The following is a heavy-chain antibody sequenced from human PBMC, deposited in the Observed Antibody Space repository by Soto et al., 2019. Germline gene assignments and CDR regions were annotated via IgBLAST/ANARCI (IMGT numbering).Heavy chain of an antibody. J-gene: IGHJ4*02. Sequence: GWSLRLSCVFSVDSFISYVMNWVRQAPGKGLEWVSGVTGSGVSTWCADSVKGRFTISRDNSKNTLFLQMNSLRAEDTAVYYCARENSVQAWLHHFDHWGLGTLVTVSS. V-gene: IGHV3-23*01. CDR1: VDSFISYV. D-gene: IGHD5-18*01. CDR2: VTGSGVST. CDR3: ARENSVQAWLHHFDH.